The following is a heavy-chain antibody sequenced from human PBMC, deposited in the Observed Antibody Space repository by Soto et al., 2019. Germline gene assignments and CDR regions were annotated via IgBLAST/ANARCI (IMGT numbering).Heavy chain of an antibody. V-gene: IGHV4-59*01. D-gene: IGHD3-3*01. CDR2: IYYSGST. J-gene: IGHJ6*02. CDR3: ARNQGDFWSGYSYYYGMDV. Sequence: SETLSLTCTVSGGSISSYYWSWIRQPPGKXLEWIGYIYYSGSTNYNPSLKSRVTISVDTSKNQFSLKLSSVTAADTAVYYCARNQGDFWSGYSYYYGMDVWGQGTTVTVSS. CDR1: GGSISSYY.